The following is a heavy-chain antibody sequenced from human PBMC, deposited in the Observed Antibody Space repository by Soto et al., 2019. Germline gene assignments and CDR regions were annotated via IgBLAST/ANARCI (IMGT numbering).Heavy chain of an antibody. J-gene: IGHJ6*02. CDR3: ARPAGSSKFYGMDV. CDR2: IYYSGST. D-gene: IGHD2-2*01. V-gene: IGHV4-59*08. Sequence: SETLSLTCTVSGGSISSYYWSWIRQPPGKGLEWIGYIYYSGSTNYNPSLKSRVTISLDTSKNQFSLRLSSVTAADTAVYYCARPAGSSKFYGMDVWGQGTTVTVSS. CDR1: GGSISSYY.